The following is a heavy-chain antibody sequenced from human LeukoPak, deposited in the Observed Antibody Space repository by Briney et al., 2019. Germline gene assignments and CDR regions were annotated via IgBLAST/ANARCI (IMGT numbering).Heavy chain of an antibody. J-gene: IGHJ4*02. CDR1: GXTFSSYG. CDR3: AKGRGGGSKYYFDY. V-gene: IGHV3-30*18. CDR2: ISYDGSNK. D-gene: IGHD2-15*01. Sequence: GGSLRLSCAASGXTFSSYGMHWVRQAPGKGLEWVAVISYDGSNKYYADSVKGRFTISRDNSKNTLYLQMNSLRAEDTAVYYCAKGRGGGSKYYFDYWGQGTLVTVSS.